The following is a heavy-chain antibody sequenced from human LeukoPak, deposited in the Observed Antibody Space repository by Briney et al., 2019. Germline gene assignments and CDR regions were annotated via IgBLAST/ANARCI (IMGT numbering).Heavy chain of an antibody. CDR2: ISGSGGST. CDR3: AKDIGDYYDSSGSDAFDI. Sequence: PGGSLRLSCAVSGFTFSSYAMSWVRQAPGKGLEWVSAISGSGGSTYYADSVKGRFTISRDNSKNTLYLQMNSLRAEDTAVYYCAKDIGDYYDSSGSDAFDIWGQGTMVTVSS. J-gene: IGHJ3*02. V-gene: IGHV3-23*01. CDR1: GFTFSSYA. D-gene: IGHD3-22*01.